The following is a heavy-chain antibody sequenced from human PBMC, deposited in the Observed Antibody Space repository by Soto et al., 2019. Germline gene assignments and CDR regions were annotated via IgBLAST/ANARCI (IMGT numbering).Heavy chain of an antibody. J-gene: IGHJ4*02. CDR2: FDPEDGET. CDR3: ATDGRRGVVVPAAMTY. Sequence: ASVKVSCKVSGYTLTELSMHWVRQAPGKGLEWMGCFDPEDGETIYAQKFQGRVTMTEDTSTDTAYMELSSLRSEDTAVYYCATDGRRGVVVPAAMTYWGQGTLVTVSS. V-gene: IGHV1-24*01. D-gene: IGHD2-2*01. CDR1: GYTLTELS.